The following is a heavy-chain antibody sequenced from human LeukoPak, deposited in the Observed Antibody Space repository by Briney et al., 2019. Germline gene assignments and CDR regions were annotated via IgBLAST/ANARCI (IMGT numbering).Heavy chain of an antibody. CDR1: GGSFSGYY. D-gene: IGHD6-13*01. CDR2: INHSGST. Sequence: PSETLSLTCAVYGGSFSGYYWSWIRQPPGQGLAWIGEINHSGSTNYNPSLKSRVTISVDTSKNQFSLKLSSVTAVDTAVYYCARGRGKYSRSDYWGQGTLVTVSS. V-gene: IGHV4-34*01. J-gene: IGHJ4*02. CDR3: ARGRGKYSRSDY.